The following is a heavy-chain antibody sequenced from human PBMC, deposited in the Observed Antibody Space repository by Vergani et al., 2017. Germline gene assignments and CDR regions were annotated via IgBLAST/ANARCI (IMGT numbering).Heavy chain of an antibody. V-gene: IGHV3-11*04. CDR2: ISSSSSTI. D-gene: IGHD3-22*01. J-gene: IGHJ6*02. Sequence: QVQLQQWGAGLLKPSETLSLTCAVYGGSFSGYYWSWIRQPPGKGLEWVSYISSSSSTIYYADSVKGRFTISRDNSKNTLYLQMNSLRAEDTAVYYCAEDPYYYDSGGYLYYYYYGMDVWGQGTTVTVSS. CDR1: GGSFSGYY. CDR3: AEDPYYYDSGGYLYYYYYGMDV.